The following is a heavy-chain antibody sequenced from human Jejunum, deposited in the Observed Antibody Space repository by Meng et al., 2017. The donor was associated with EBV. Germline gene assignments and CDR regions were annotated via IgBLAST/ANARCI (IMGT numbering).Heavy chain of an antibody. Sequence: QITLKESGXTLVKXXXTLTLTCXLSGFSLTTRPVGVGWIRQHPGEALEWLALIYWDDDKRYSPSLRSRLTVDKDTSKNQVVLTMTNMDPMDTATYYCAHRRDYDGAWNEVCFDYWGQGILVTVSS. CDR2: IYWDDDK. CDR3: AHRRDYDGAWNEVCFDY. V-gene: IGHV2-5*02. D-gene: IGHD1-1*01. J-gene: IGHJ4*02. CDR1: GFSLTTRPVG.